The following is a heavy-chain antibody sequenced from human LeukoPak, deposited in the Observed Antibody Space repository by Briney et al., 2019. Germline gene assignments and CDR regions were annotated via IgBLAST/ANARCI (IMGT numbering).Heavy chain of an antibody. Sequence: SETLSLTCTVSGGSISSYYWSWIRQPPGKGLEWIGYIYYSGSTNYNPSLKSRVTISVDTSKNQFSLKLSSVTAADTAVYYCARNTIYDILTGYHYATNYNWFDPWGQGTLVTVSS. CDR2: IYYSGST. J-gene: IGHJ5*02. CDR3: ARNTIYDILTGYHYATNYNWFDP. CDR1: GGSISSYY. V-gene: IGHV4-59*01. D-gene: IGHD3-9*01.